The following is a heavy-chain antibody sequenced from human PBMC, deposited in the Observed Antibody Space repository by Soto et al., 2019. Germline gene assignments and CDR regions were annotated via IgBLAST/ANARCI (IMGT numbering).Heavy chain of an antibody. CDR2: IFSNDEK. Sequence: SGPTLVNPTDTLTLTCTVSGFSLSNARMGVSWIRQPPGKALEWLAHIFSNDEKSYSTSLKSRLTISKDTSKSQVVLTMTNMDPVDTATYYCARIFPGGSYSYYFDYWGQGTLVTVSS. D-gene: IGHD1-26*01. CDR3: ARIFPGGSYSYYFDY. J-gene: IGHJ4*02. CDR1: GFSLSNARMG. V-gene: IGHV2-26*01.